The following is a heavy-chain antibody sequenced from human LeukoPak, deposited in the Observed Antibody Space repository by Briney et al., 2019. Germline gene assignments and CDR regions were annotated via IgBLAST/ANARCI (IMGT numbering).Heavy chain of an antibody. CDR2: IYYSGNT. V-gene: IGHV4-39*01. Sequence: SETLSLTCTVSGVSISSSNSYWGWIRQPPGKGLEWIGSIYYSGNTYYNASLKSQVSISIDTSKNQFSLRLTSVTAADTAVYYCARPTGSGLFILPGGQGTLVTVSS. D-gene: IGHD1-1*01. CDR1: GVSISSSNSY. CDR3: ARPTGSGLFILP. J-gene: IGHJ4*02.